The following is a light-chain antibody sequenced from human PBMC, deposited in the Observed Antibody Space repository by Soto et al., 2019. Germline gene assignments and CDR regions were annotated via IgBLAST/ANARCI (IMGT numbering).Light chain of an antibody. CDR1: ESVNSTY. CDR2: GAS. CDR3: LQYGLLPRHP. Sequence: EIVLTQSPVTLSLAPGESATLSCRASESVNSTYLAWYQQKPGQAPRLLIFGASSRATGLPNRFSGSGSGTDFTLTISGLEPEDFAGYYCLQYGLLPRHPFGHGTKLQIK. J-gene: IGKJ2*01. V-gene: IGKV3-20*01.